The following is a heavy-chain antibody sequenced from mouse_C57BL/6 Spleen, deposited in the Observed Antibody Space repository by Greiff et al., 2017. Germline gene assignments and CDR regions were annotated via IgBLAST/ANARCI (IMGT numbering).Heavy chain of an antibody. D-gene: IGHD1-1*01. CDR1: GYSITSGYD. CDR2: ISYRGST. Sequence: EVKLQESGPGMVKPSQSLSLTCTVTGYSITSGYDWHWIRHFPGNKLEWMGYISYRGSTNYNPSLKSRISITHDTSKNHFFLKLNSVTTEDTATYYCARHYYGSSYGGYFDYWGQGTTLTVSS. J-gene: IGHJ2*01. CDR3: ARHYYGSSYGGYFDY. V-gene: IGHV3-1*01.